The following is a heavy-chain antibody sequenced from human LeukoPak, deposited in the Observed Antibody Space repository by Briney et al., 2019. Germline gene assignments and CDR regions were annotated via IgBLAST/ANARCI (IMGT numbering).Heavy chain of an antibody. J-gene: IGHJ4*02. Sequence: SETLSLTCAVYGGSFSGYYWSWIRQPPGKGLEWIGEINHSGSTNYNPSLKSRVTISVDTSKNQFSLKLSSVTAADTAVYYCASGVPGNYYYFDYWGQGTLVTVSS. CDR2: INHSGST. CDR3: ASGVPGNYYYFDY. D-gene: IGHD4-11*01. V-gene: IGHV4-34*01. CDR1: GGSFSGYY.